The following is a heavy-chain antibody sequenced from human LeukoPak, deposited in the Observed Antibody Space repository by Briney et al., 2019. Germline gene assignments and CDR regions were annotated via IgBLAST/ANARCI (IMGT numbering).Heavy chain of an antibody. J-gene: IGHJ5*02. CDR1: GGSFSGYY. D-gene: IGHD2-15*01. V-gene: IGHV4-34*01. Sequence: PSETLSLTCAVYGGSFSGYYWSWIRQPPGKGLEWIGEINHSGSTNYNPSLKSRVTISVDTPKNQFSLKLSSVTAADTAVYYCAREIRICSGGSCYSDSRFDPWGQGTLVTVSS. CDR3: AREIRICSGGSCYSDSRFDP. CDR2: INHSGST.